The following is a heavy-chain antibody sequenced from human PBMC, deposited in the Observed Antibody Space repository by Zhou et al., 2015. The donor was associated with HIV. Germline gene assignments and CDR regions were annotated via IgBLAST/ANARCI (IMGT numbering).Heavy chain of an antibody. CDR1: GGTFSSYT. J-gene: IGHJ4*02. CDR2: IIPILGIA. V-gene: IGHV1-69*02. Sequence: QVQLVQSGAEVKKPGSSVKVSCKASGGTFSSYTISWVRQAPGQGLEWMGRIIPILGIANYAQKFQGRVTITADKSTSTAYMELSSLRSEDTAVYYCARLEPAAGTTFDYWGQGTLVTVSS. D-gene: IGHD6-13*01. CDR3: ARLEPAAGTTFDY.